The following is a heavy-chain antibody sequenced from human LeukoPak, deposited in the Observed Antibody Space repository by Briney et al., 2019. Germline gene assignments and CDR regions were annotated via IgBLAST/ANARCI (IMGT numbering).Heavy chain of an antibody. V-gene: IGHV4-38-2*01. CDR3: ARSVYDYVWGSYRYLFDP. CDR2: IYHSGST. D-gene: IGHD3-16*02. CDR1: GYSISSGYY. J-gene: IGHJ5*02. Sequence: SETLSLTCAVSGYSISSGYYWGWIRQPPGKGLEWIGSIYHSGSTYYNPSLKSRVTISVDTSKNQFSLKLSSVTAADTAVYYCARSVYDYVWGSYRYLFDPWGQGTLVSVSS.